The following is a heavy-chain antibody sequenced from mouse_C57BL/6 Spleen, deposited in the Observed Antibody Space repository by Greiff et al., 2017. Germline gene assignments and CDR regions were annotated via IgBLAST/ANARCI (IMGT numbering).Heavy chain of an antibody. J-gene: IGHJ2*01. D-gene: IGHD4-1*01. Sequence: QVQLKQPGAELVMPGASVKLSCKASGYTFTSYWMHWVKQRPGQGLEWIGEIDPSDSYTNYNQKFKGKSTLTVDKSSSTAYMQLSSLTSEDSAVYYCARTGTWRGYFDYWGQGTTLTVSS. V-gene: IGHV1-69*01. CDR1: GYTFTSYW. CDR2: IDPSDSYT. CDR3: ARTGTWRGYFDY.